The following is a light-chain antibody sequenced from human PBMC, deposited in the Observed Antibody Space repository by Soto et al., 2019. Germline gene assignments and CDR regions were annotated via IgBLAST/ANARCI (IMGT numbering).Light chain of an antibody. CDR1: SSDVGSYNL. J-gene: IGLJ3*02. V-gene: IGLV2-23*01. CDR3: CSYAGSSTLV. Sequence: QPVLTQPASVSASPGQSITISCTGTSSDVGSYNLVSWFQQHPGKAPKLTIYEGNKRPSGVSNRFSGSKSGNTASLTISGLQAEDEADYYCCSYAGSSTLVFGGGTKLTVL. CDR2: EGN.